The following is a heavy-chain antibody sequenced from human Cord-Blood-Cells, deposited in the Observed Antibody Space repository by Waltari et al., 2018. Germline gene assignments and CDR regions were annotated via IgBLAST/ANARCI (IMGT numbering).Heavy chain of an antibody. V-gene: IGHV4-39*01. CDR1: GCSISSSSYY. Sequence: QLQLQESGPGLVKPSETLSLTCTVSGCSISSSSYYWGWIRQPPGKGLEWIGSIYYSGSTYYNPSLKSRVTISVDTSKNQFSLKLSSVTAADTAVYYCARVFSGSFDYWGQGTLVTVSS. D-gene: IGHD1-26*01. CDR3: ARVFSGSFDY. J-gene: IGHJ4*02. CDR2: IYYSGST.